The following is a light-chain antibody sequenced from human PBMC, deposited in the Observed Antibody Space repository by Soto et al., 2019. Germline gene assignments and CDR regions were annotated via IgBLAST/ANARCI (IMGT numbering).Light chain of an antibody. V-gene: IGLV1-40*01. CDR1: SSNIGANYD. Sequence: QSVLTQPPSVSGAAGQRVTISCTGSSSNIGANYDVHWYQQRPGTAPKLLIFGNSNRPSGVPDRFSGSKSGTSASLAITGLQAEDEGDYYCQSYDSTLSARYVFGTGTKVTVL. J-gene: IGLJ1*01. CDR3: QSYDSTLSARYV. CDR2: GNS.